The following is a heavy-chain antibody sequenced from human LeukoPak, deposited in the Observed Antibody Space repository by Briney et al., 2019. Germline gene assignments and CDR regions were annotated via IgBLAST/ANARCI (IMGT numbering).Heavy chain of an antibody. Sequence: GASVKVSCKASGYTFTSYGISWVRQAPGQGLEWMGWISAYNGNTNYAQKLQGRVTMTTDTSTSTAYMELRSLRSDDTAVYYCASDIIVVVPAPRNYYYYGMDVWGQGTTVTVSS. CDR2: ISAYNGNT. D-gene: IGHD2-2*01. J-gene: IGHJ6*02. CDR3: ASDIIVVVPAPRNYYYYGMDV. V-gene: IGHV1-18*01. CDR1: GYTFTSYG.